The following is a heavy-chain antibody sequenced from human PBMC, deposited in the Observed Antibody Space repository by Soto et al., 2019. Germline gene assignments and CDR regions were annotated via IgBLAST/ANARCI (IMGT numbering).Heavy chain of an antibody. CDR2: IWHDGGEK. D-gene: IGHD2-8*02. Sequence: QVQLVESGGGVVQPGRSLRLSCTASGFTLSDYGMHWVRQAPGKGLEWVAVIWHDGGEKYYADSVTGRFTISRDNSKNTVHLQIDSLGTEDTALYYCARDTGRDSPIDYGGQGTLVTVSS. V-gene: IGHV3-33*01. J-gene: IGHJ4*02. CDR3: ARDTGRDSPIDY. CDR1: GFTLSDYG.